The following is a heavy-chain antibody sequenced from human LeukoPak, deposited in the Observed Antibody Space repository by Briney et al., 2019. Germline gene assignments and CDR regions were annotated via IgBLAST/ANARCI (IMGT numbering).Heavy chain of an antibody. V-gene: IGHV1-46*04. D-gene: IGHD5-12*01. CDR1: GYTFTRYY. J-gene: IGHJ3*01. Sequence: GASVKVSCKASGYTFTRYYMHWVRQAPGQGLEWMGIINPSSGSTSYAQKLQVRVTMTRDMSTSTVYMELSSLRSEDTAVYYCARSSGDAFDFWGQGTMVTVSS. CDR2: INPSSGST. CDR3: ARSSGDAFDF.